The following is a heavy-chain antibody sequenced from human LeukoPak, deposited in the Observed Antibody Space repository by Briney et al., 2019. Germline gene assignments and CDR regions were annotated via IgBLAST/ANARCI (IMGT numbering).Heavy chain of an antibody. D-gene: IGHD1-26*01. Sequence: PGGSLRLSCAASAFTFSNYNMNWVRQAPGKGLEWVSSITSSSTYIYYADSVKGRFTISRDNAKNSLYLQMNSLRAEDTAVYYSARDPYSGSYSDYYYYYMDVWGKGTTVTVSS. CDR1: AFTFSNYN. V-gene: IGHV3-21*01. CDR2: ITSSSTYI. CDR3: ARDPYSGSYSDYYYYYMDV. J-gene: IGHJ6*03.